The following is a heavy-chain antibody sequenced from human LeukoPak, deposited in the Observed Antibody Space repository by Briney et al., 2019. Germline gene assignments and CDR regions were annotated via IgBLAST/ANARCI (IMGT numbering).Heavy chain of an antibody. CDR2: ISGSGGST. J-gene: IGHJ3*02. Sequence: GGSLRLSCAASGFTFSSYAMTWVRQAPGKGLEWVSGISGSGGSTYYADSVKGRFTISRDNSKNTLYLQMNSLRAEDTAVYYCAKDISGWYGSFAFDIWGQGTMVTVSS. CDR1: GFTFSSYA. V-gene: IGHV3-23*01. D-gene: IGHD6-19*01. CDR3: AKDISGWYGSFAFDI.